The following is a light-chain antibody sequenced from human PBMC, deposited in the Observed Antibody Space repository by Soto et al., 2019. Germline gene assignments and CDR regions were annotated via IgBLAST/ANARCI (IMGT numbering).Light chain of an antibody. CDR1: QSVSSN. CDR2: GAS. Sequence: EIVMTQSPATLSVSPGERATLSCRASQSVSSNLAWYQQKPGQAPRLLIYGASTRATGIPARFSGSGSGTEFTLTISSPQSEDFVVYYCQQYTNWPRTFGQGTKEEIK. CDR3: QQYTNWPRT. V-gene: IGKV3-15*01. J-gene: IGKJ1*01.